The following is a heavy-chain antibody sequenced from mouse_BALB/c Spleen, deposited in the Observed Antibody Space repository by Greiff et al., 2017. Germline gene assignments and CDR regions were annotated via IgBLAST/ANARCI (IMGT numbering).Heavy chain of an antibody. CDR2: ISSGGSYT. D-gene: IGHD2-3*01. CDR1: GFTFSSYA. J-gene: IGHJ2*01. V-gene: IGHV5-9-3*01. CDR3: ARQGYYDRYYFDY. Sequence: EVKLQESGGGLVKPGGSLKLSCAASGFTFSSYAMSWVRQTPEKRLEWVATISSGGSYTYYPDSVKGRFTISRDNAKNTLYLQMSSLRSEDTAMYYCARQGYYDRYYFDYWGQGTTLTVSS.